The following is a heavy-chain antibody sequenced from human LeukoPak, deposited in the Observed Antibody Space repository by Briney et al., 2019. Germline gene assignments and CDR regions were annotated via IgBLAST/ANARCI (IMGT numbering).Heavy chain of an antibody. D-gene: IGHD2-8*02. CDR1: GASITSYY. J-gene: IGHJ4*02. CDR3: ARATTAYCTGGICPNFDY. Sequence: SETLSPTCTVSGASITSYYWSWIRQPPGKGLEWIGYIYYSGSTNYNPSLKSRVTISVDTSKNQFSLKLSSVTAADTAVYYCARATTAYCTGGICPNFDYWGQGALVTVSS. V-gene: IGHV4-59*01. CDR2: IYYSGST.